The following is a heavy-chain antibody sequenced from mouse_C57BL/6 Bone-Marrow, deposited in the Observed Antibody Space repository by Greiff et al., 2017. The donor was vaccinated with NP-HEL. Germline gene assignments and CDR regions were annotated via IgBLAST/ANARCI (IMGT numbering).Heavy chain of an antibody. CDR3: ARLYYGSSFDY. J-gene: IGHJ2*02. Sequence: QVQLQQPGAELVKPGASVKMSCKASGYTFTSYWITWVKQRPGQGLEWIGDIYPGSGSTNYNEKLKSKATLTVDTSSSTAYMQRSSLTSEDSSVYYCARLYYGSSFDYWGQGTSLTVSS. CDR2: IYPGSGST. D-gene: IGHD1-1*01. V-gene: IGHV1-55*01. CDR1: GYTFTSYW.